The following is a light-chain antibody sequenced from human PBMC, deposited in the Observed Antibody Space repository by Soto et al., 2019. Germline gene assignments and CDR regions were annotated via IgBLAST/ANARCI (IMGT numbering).Light chain of an antibody. CDR2: KAS. J-gene: IGKJ1*01. Sequence: DIQMTHSPSTLSGSVGARVTITCRASQTISSWLAWYQQKPGKAPKLLIYKASTLKSGVPSRFSGSGSGTEFTLTISSLQPDDFATYYCKHYNSYSEAFGQGTKVELK. CDR1: QTISSW. V-gene: IGKV1-5*03. CDR3: KHYNSYSEA.